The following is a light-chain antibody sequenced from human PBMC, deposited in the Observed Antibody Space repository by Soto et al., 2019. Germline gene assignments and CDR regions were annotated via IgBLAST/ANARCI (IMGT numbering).Light chain of an antibody. Sequence: DIQMTQSPSTLSASVRDRVTNTCRASQSISSWLAWYQQKPGKAPKLLIYDASSLESGVPSRFSGSGPGTESTLTISSLQPDDFATYYCQQYNSYPPTFGPGTKVDIK. CDR1: QSISSW. CDR3: QQYNSYPPT. V-gene: IGKV1-5*01. CDR2: DAS. J-gene: IGKJ3*01.